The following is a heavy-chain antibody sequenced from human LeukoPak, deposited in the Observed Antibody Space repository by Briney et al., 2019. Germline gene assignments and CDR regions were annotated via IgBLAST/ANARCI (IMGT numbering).Heavy chain of an antibody. CDR3: ARDRELVPNYYDSSGYLAFDI. CDR1: GFTFSNHW. CDR2: IREDGSET. Sequence: GGSLRLSCAASGFTFSNHWMTWVRQAPGQGLEWVANIREDGSETNYVDSVKGRFIISRDNAKNSLYLQMNSLRAEDTAVYYCARDRELVPNYYDSSGYLAFDIWGQGTMVTVSS. J-gene: IGHJ3*02. D-gene: IGHD3-22*01. V-gene: IGHV3-7*03.